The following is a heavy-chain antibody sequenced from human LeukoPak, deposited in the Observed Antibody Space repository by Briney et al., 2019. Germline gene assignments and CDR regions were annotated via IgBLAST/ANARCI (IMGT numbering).Heavy chain of an antibody. CDR3: ARELRGRYCSSTSCYTGGWFDP. Sequence: SETLSLTCTVSGYSISSGYYWGWIRQPPGRGLEWIGSIYHSGSTYYNPSLKSRVTISVDTSKNQFSLKLSSVTAADTAVYYCARELRGRYCSSTSCYTGGWFDPWGQGTLVTVSS. D-gene: IGHD2-2*02. J-gene: IGHJ5*02. V-gene: IGHV4-38-2*02. CDR1: GYSISSGYY. CDR2: IYHSGST.